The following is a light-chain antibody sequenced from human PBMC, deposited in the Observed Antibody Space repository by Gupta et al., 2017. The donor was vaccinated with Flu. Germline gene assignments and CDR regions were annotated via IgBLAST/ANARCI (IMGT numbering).Light chain of an antibody. CDR2: WAS. CDR3: QQDDSTPRT. CDR1: QSVLYSSNNKNY. Sequence: IVMTQSPDSLAVSLGERATINCKSSQSVLYSSNNKNYLAWYQQKPGQPPKLLIYWASTRESGVPDRFSGSGSGTDFTLTISSLQAEDVAVYYCQQDDSTPRTFGQGTKVEIK. V-gene: IGKV4-1*01. J-gene: IGKJ1*01.